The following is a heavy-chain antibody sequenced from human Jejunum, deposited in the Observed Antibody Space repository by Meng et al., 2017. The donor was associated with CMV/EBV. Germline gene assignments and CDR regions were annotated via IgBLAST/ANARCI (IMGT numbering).Heavy chain of an antibody. Sequence: GGEVKRPGASVTVSCKASVYSVSNYDITWVRKAPGQGLEWMGGISPYNGNTDHAQNFQGRVTMTTDTSASTAYMELRSLRSDDTAVYYCAKGGGYDSRGYANWYFDLWGRGTLVTVSS. V-gene: IGHV1-18*01. CDR2: ISPYNGNT. J-gene: IGHJ2*01. D-gene: IGHD3-22*01. CDR1: VYSVSNYD. CDR3: AKGGGYDSRGYANWYFDL.